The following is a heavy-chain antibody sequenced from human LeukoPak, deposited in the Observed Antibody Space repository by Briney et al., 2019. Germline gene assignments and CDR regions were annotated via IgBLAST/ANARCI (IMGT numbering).Heavy chain of an antibody. CDR3: ARGLVRFDP. CDR1: GFTFRSYW. CDR2: IKQDGSEK. J-gene: IGHJ5*02. Sequence: GGSLRLSCAASGFTFRSYWMSWVRQAPGKGLEWMANIKQDGSEKYYVDSVKGRFTISRDNAKNSLHLQMNSLRAEDTAVYYCARGLVRFDPWGQGTLVTVSS. V-gene: IGHV3-7*03.